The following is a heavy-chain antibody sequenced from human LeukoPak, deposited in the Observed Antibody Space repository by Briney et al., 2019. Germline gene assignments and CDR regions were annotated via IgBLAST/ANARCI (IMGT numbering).Heavy chain of an antibody. J-gene: IGHJ6*02. CDR2: MNPNSGNT. V-gene: IGHV1-8*01. D-gene: IGHD4-23*01. CDR1: GYTFTSYD. CDR3: AIDYGGNLDYYGMDV. Sequence: ASVKVSCKASGYTFTSYDINWVRQATGQGLEWMGWMNPNSGNTGYAQKFQGRVTMTRNTSISTACMELSSLRSEDTAVYYCAIDYGGNLDYYGMDVWGQGTTVTVSS.